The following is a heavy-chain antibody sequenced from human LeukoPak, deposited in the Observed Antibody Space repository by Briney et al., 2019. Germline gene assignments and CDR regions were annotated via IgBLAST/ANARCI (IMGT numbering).Heavy chain of an antibody. CDR1: GYTFTSYD. Sequence: ASVKVSCKASGYTFTSYDINWVRQATGQGLEWMGWMNPNSGNTGSAQRFQGRVTMTRNTSISTAYMELSSLRSEDTAVYYCARALRVGRYSADCWGQGTLVTVSS. CDR2: MNPNSGNT. V-gene: IGHV1-8*01. J-gene: IGHJ4*02. D-gene: IGHD2-15*01. CDR3: ARALRVGRYSADC.